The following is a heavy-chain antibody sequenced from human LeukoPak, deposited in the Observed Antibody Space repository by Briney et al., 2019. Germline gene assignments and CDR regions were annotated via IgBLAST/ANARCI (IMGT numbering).Heavy chain of an antibody. Sequence: PGGSLRLSCAASGFTFTNAWMSWIRQAPEKGLEWVGRIKSKTDGGTTDYAAPVKGRFTISRDDSKNTLYLQMNSLKTEDTAVYYCTTIAAAYYYYGMDVWGQGTTVTVSS. CDR1: GFTFTNAW. V-gene: IGHV3-15*01. CDR2: IKSKTDGGTT. CDR3: TTIAAAYYYYGMDV. J-gene: IGHJ6*02. D-gene: IGHD6-13*01.